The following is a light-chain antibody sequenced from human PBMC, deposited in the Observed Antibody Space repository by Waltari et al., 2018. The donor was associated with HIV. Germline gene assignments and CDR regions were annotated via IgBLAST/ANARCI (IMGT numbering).Light chain of an antibody. V-gene: IGLV2-23*02. Sequence: QSALTQPASVSGSPGQSITISCTGTSSDIGGYNYVSWYQQHPGKAPKLMIYDVSKRPSGVSNRFPGSKSCNTASLTISGLQAEDETDYYCCSYAGSRTWVFGGGTKLTVL. J-gene: IGLJ3*02. CDR3: CSYAGSRTWV. CDR1: SSDIGGYNY. CDR2: DVS.